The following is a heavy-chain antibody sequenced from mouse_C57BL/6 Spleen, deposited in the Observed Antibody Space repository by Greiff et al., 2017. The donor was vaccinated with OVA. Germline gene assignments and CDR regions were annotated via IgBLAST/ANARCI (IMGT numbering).Heavy chain of an antibody. Sequence: VKLVESGPGLVAPSQSLSITCTVSGFSLTSYGVDWVRQSPGKGLEWLGVIWGVGSTNYNSALKSRLSISKDNSKSQVFLKMNSLQTDDTAMYYCARNYYGSSYVRAMDYWGQGTSVTVSS. CDR3: ARNYYGSSYVRAMDY. J-gene: IGHJ4*01. V-gene: IGHV2-6*01. CDR2: IWGVGST. CDR1: GFSLTSYG. D-gene: IGHD1-1*01.